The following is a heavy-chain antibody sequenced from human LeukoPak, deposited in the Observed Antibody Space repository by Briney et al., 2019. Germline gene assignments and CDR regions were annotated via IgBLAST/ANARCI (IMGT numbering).Heavy chain of an antibody. Sequence: GGSLRLSCEASGFTFGSFWMHWVRRAPGKGLEWVSLIYGGGNTYYADSVKGRFTISRDNSKNTLYLQMNSLRAEDTAVYYCARRGDGGRSFDYWGQGTLVTVSS. V-gene: IGHV3-53*01. J-gene: IGHJ4*02. CDR2: IYGGGNT. CDR1: GFTFGSFW. CDR3: ARRGDGGRSFDY. D-gene: IGHD4-23*01.